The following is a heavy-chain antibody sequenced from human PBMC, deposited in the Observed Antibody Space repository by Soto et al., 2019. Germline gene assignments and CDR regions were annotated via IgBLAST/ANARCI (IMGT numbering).Heavy chain of an antibody. D-gene: IGHD4-17*01. J-gene: IGHJ4*02. CDR3: ATIMTTVTSNYFDY. Sequence: SRVTISVDTSKNQFSLKLSSVTAADTAVYYCATIMTTVTSNYFDYWGQGTLFTVSS. V-gene: IGHV4-34*01.